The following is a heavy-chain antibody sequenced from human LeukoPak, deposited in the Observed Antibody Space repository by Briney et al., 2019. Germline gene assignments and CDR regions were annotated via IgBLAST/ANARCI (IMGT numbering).Heavy chain of an antibody. CDR1: GFTFSSYA. V-gene: IGHV3-48*04. D-gene: IGHD6-19*01. J-gene: IGHJ4*02. Sequence: PGGSLRLSCAASGFTFSSYAVTWVRQAPGKGLEWVSSLSTSSTTIYYVDSVKGRFTISRDNAKNSLYLQMNSLRAEDTAVYYCARESRQWLVLGGVDYWGQGTLVTVSS. CDR2: LSTSSTTI. CDR3: ARESRQWLVLGGVDY.